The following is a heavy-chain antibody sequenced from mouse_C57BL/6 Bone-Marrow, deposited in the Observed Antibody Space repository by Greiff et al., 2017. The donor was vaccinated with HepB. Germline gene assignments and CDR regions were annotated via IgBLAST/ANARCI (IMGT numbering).Heavy chain of an antibody. Sequence: QVQLKQSGPGLVQPSQSLSITCTVSGFSLTSYGVHWVRQSPGKGLEWLGVIWRGGSTVYNAAFMSRMSITKDNSKSQVFFKMNSLQADDTAIYYCAKRGDYGYYYAMDYWGQGTSVTVSS. CDR3: AKRGDYGYYYAMDY. CDR2: IWRGGST. CDR1: GFSLTSYG. J-gene: IGHJ4*01. D-gene: IGHD2-4*01. V-gene: IGHV2-5*01.